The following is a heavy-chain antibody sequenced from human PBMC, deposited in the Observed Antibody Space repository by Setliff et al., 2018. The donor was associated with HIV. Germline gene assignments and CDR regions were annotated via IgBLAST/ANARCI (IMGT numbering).Heavy chain of an antibody. V-gene: IGHV3-48*04. J-gene: IGHJ4*02. CDR3: VQGGLSSGWGSF. D-gene: IGHD6-25*01. CDR1: GLSLSSYS. CDR2: ITSSRSNSI. Sequence: PGGSLRLSCVASGLSLSSYSMNWVRQAPGKGLEWIAYITSSRSNSIHYADSVKGRFIISRDNAKNSLHLQMNSLRAEDTAVYYCVQGGLSSGWGSFWGQGTLVTVSS.